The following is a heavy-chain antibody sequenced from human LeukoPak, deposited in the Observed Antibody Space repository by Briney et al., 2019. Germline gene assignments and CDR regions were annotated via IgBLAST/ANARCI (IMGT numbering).Heavy chain of an antibody. D-gene: IGHD2-2*01. CDR1: GGSISSSNW. Sequence: PSETLSLTCAVSGGSISSSNWWSWVRQPPGKGLECIGEIYHSGSTNYNPSLKSRVTISVDKSKNQFSLKLSSVTAADTAVYYCARVTNQLPFSYGMDVWGQGTTVTVSS. CDR3: ARVTNQLPFSYGMDV. CDR2: IYHSGST. V-gene: IGHV4-4*02. J-gene: IGHJ6*02.